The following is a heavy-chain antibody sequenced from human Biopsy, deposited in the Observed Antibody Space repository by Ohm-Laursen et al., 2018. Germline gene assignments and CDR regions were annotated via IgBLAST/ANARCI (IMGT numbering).Heavy chain of an antibody. CDR3: ARGMRSSGWPYFDS. Sequence: SDTLSLTCTVSGDSVSSGSFYWTWIRQPPGQGLEYIGYIYDRGSTANYNPSLESRVTMSVDTPKNQSSLKLSSVTAADTAIYYCARGMRSSGWPYFDSWGQGTLVTVSS. D-gene: IGHD6-19*01. CDR1: GDSVSSGSFY. J-gene: IGHJ4*02. V-gene: IGHV4-61*01. CDR2: IYDRGST.